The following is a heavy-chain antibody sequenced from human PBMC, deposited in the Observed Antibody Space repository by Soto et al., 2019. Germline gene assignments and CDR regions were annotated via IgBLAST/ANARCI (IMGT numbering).Heavy chain of an antibody. V-gene: IGHV1-69*12. CDR1: GGTFSGYA. Sequence: QVQLVQSGAEVKKPGSSVKVSCKASGGTFSGYAISWVRQAPGQGLEWMGGLIPIFGTANYAQKFQGRVTITADESTSTAYMELSSLRSEDTAVYFCARHVPTAGYYYGMDVWGQGTTVTVSS. CDR2: LIPIFGTA. J-gene: IGHJ6*02. D-gene: IGHD2-2*01. CDR3: ARHVPTAGYYYGMDV.